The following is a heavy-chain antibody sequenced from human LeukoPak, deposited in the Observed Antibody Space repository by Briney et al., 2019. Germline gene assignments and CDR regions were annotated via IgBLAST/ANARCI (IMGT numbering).Heavy chain of an antibody. CDR1: GGSISSYY. J-gene: IGHJ3*02. V-gene: IGHV4-4*07. CDR2: IYTSGST. D-gene: IGHD3-22*01. Sequence: SETLSLTCTVSGGSISSYYWSWIRQPAGKGLEWIGRIYTSGSTNYNPSLKSRVTMSVDTSKNQFSLKLSSVTAADTAVYYCARIPNYYDSSGYYSAFDIWGQGTMVTVSS. CDR3: ARIPNYYDSSGYYSAFDI.